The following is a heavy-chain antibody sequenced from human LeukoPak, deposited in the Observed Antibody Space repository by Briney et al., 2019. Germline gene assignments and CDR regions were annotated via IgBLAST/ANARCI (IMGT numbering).Heavy chain of an antibody. D-gene: IGHD2-8*02. CDR2: TYYRSQWYN. CDR1: GDSVSTNGAT. Sequence: SQTLSLTCAISGDSVSTNGATWNWTRQSPSRGLEWLGRTYYRSQWYNDYEVSVKSRISINADTSKNRFSLQLNSVTPEDTAVYYCARGLYRYEDLPYFDYWGQGILVTVSS. CDR3: ARGLYRYEDLPYFDY. J-gene: IGHJ4*02. V-gene: IGHV6-1*01.